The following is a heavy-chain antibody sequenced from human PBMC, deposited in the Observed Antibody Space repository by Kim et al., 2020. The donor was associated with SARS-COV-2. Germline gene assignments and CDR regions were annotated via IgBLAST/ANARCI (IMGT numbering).Heavy chain of an antibody. CDR1: GFTFSTSV. CDR2: ICGSGGRT. D-gene: IGHD1-1*01. Sequence: GGSLRLSCAASGFTFSTSVMSWVRQAPGKGLEWVSGICGSGGRTYSAAAVKRRFTICRDNSKNTLYLKMNSRRDEDTAVYYCAKDNFWTGGLVQDYGMDDWGRGATVTVSS. V-gene: IGHV3-23*01. CDR3: AKDNFWTGGLVQDYGMDD. J-gene: IGHJ6*02.